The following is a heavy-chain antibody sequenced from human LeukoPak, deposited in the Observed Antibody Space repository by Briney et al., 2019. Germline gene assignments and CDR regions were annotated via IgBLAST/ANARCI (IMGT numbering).Heavy chain of an antibody. CDR2: FDPEDGET. J-gene: IGHJ4*02. Sequence: GASVKVSCKVSGYTLTELSMHWVRQAPGKGLEWMGGFDPEDGETIYAQKFQGRVTITEDTSTDTAYMELSSLRSEDTAVYYCATPLAYYYGSGGGLDYWGQGTLVTVSS. D-gene: IGHD3-10*01. CDR3: ATPLAYYYGSGGGLDY. V-gene: IGHV1-24*01. CDR1: GYTLTELS.